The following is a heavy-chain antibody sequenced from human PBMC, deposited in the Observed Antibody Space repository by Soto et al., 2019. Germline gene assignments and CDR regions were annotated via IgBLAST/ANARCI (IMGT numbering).Heavy chain of an antibody. J-gene: IGHJ4*02. CDR1: GFSLTTTGVG. CDR3: AHYDSSGYFSPFDS. D-gene: IGHD3-22*01. V-gene: IGHV2-5*01. CDR2: AYWNDER. Sequence: QIALQESGPTVVKPTQTLTLTCTFSGFSLTTTGVGLGWIRHAPGKALEWLAMAYWNDERRSSPSLKSRLTITQDTSRNQVVLTMTYMDPVATATYFCAHYDSSGYFSPFDSWGQGTLVTFSS.